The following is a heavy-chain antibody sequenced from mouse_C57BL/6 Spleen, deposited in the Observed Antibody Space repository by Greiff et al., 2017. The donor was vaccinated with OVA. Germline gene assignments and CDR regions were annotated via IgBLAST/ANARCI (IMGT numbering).Heavy chain of an antibody. D-gene: IGHD2-3*01. CDR2: IYPGDGDT. V-gene: IGHV1-82*01. J-gene: IGHJ3*01. CDR3: AREGYDGYYPFAY. CDR1: GYAFSSSW. Sequence: QVQLQQSGPELVKPGASVKISCKASGYAFSSSWMNWVKQRPGKGLEWIGRIYPGDGDTNYNGKFKGKATLTADKSSSTAYMQLSSLTSEDSAVYFCAREGYDGYYPFAYWGQGTLVTVSA.